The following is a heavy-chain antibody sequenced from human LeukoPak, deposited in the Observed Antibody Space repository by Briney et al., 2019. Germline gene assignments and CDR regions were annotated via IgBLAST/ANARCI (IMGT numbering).Heavy chain of an antibody. J-gene: IGHJ3*02. D-gene: IGHD2-2*02. CDR1: GYTFTSYG. CDR2: ISAYNGNT. CDR3: ARGLGCSSTSCYRYDAFDI. Sequence: GASVKVSCKASGYTFTSYGISWVRQAPGQGLEWMGWISAYNGNTNYAQKLQGRVTMTTDTSTSTAYMELRSLRSDDTAVYYCARGLGCSSTSCYRYDAFDIWGQGTMVTVSS. V-gene: IGHV1-18*01.